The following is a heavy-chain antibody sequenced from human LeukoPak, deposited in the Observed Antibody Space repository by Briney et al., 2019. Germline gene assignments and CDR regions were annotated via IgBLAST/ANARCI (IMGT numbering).Heavy chain of an antibody. CDR3: ARETIDCGGDCYDY. CDR1: GFTFSNYE. V-gene: IGHV3-48*03. Sequence: GGSLRLSCAASGFTFSNYEMNWVRQAPGKGLEWISYISSDGTMAYYAGSVKGRFTISRDNAKNSPYLQMNSLRADDTAVYYCARETIDCGGDCYDYWGQGTLATVSS. D-gene: IGHD2-21*01. CDR2: ISSDGTMA. J-gene: IGHJ4*02.